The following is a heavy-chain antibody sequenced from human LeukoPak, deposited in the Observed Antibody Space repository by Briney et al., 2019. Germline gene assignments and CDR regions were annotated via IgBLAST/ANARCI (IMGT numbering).Heavy chain of an antibody. V-gene: IGHV1-2*02. D-gene: IGHD3-22*01. CDR3: AKVPLLDYDSSGPSGMDV. J-gene: IGHJ6*04. CDR2: INPNSGGT. CDR1: GYTFTGYY. Sequence: ASVKVSCKASGYTFTGYYMHWVRQSPGQGLEWMGWINPNSGGTNYAQKFQGRVTMTRDTSISTAYMELSRLRSDDTAVYYCAKVPLLDYDSSGPSGMDVWGKGTTVTVSS.